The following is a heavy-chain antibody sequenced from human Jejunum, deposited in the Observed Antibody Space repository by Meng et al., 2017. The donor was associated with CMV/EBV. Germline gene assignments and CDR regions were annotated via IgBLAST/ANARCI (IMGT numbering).Heavy chain of an antibody. CDR2: VKQDESEK. V-gene: IGHV3-7*01. CDR1: FTFNKYW. CDR3: ARVEDFRSGHYGMDV. Sequence: FTFNKYWLSWVRQAPGKGLEWVANVKQDESEKYYIDSVKGRFTVSRDNAKNSLYLHMNSLRAEDTAVYYCARVEDFRSGHYGMDVWGQGTAGTVSS. J-gene: IGHJ6*02. D-gene: IGHD3-3*01.